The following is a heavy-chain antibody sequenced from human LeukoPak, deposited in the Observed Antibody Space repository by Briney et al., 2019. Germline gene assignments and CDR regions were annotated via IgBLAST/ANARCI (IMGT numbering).Heavy chain of an antibody. Sequence: GGSLRLSCAASGFTFSSYWMSWVRQAPGKGLEWVANIKQDGSEKYYVDSVKGRFTISRDNAKNSLYLQMNSLRAEDTAVYYCARDLIYGSGSGNDYWGQGALVTVSS. CDR2: IKQDGSEK. V-gene: IGHV3-7*04. CDR3: ARDLIYGSGSGNDY. D-gene: IGHD3-10*01. CDR1: GFTFSSYW. J-gene: IGHJ4*02.